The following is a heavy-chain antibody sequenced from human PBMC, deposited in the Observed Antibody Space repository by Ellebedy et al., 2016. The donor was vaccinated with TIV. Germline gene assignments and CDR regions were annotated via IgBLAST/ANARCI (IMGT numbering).Heavy chain of an antibody. V-gene: IGHV3-30*03. CDR1: GFTFSSYG. CDR2: MSYDGSNK. D-gene: IGHD6-13*01. Sequence: GESLKISXPASGFTFSSYGMHWVRQAPGKGLEWVAFMSYDGSNKYYSDSVKGRFTISRDNSKSTLYLQMNSLRAEDTAVYYCARVGLKWYSNSSYYMDIWGKGTTVTVSS. CDR3: ARVGLKWYSNSSYYMDI. J-gene: IGHJ6*03.